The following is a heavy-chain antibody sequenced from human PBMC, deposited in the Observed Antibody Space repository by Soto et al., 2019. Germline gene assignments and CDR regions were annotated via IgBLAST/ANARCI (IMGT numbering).Heavy chain of an antibody. J-gene: IGHJ4*02. V-gene: IGHV1-69*02. CDR3: ASIRLGVYEPEYYFDY. D-gene: IGHD5-12*01. CDR1: GGTFSSYT. Sequence: GASVKVCCKASGGTFSSYTISWVRQAPGQGLEWMGRIIPILGIANYAQKFQGRVTITADKSTSTAYMELSSLRSEDTAVYYCASIRLGVYEPEYYFDYWGQGTLVTVSS. CDR2: IIPILGIA.